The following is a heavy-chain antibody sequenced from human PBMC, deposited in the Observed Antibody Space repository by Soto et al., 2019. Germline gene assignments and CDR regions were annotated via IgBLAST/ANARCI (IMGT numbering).Heavy chain of an antibody. CDR1: GYIFVNYG. J-gene: IGHJ6*01. CDR3: AMVDKSVNPTPQDV. D-gene: IGHD5-12*01. CDR2: ISPYSGNT. Sequence: QVQLVQSGDEVRKPGSSVKVSCKASGYIFVNYGIAWVRQATGQGLEWMGWISPYSGNTHYASKVQGRLTMTTDTSTSTAYMDLGSLTSDDTDVYYFAMVDKSVNPTPQDVGGLGTTVTVSS. V-gene: IGHV1-18*01.